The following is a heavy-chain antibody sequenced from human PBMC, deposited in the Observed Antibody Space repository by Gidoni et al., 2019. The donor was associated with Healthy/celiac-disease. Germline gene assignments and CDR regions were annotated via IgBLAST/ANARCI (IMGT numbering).Heavy chain of an antibody. CDR1: TFTSYD. D-gene: IGHD3-3*01. CDR2: MNPNSGNT. CDR3: ARGGDFWSGSNWFDP. V-gene: IGHV1-8*01. J-gene: IGHJ5*02. Sequence: TFTSYDINWVRQSTGQGLEWMGWMNPNSGNTGYAQKFQGRVTMTRNTSISTAYMELSSLRSEDTVVYYCARGGDFWSGSNWFDPWGKGTLVTVSS.